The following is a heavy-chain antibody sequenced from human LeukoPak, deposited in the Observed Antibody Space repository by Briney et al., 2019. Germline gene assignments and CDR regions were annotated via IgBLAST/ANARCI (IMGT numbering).Heavy chain of an antibody. CDR2: IYSGGST. J-gene: IGHJ4*02. Sequence: GGSLRLSCAASGFTVSSNYMSWVRQAPGKGLEWVSVIYSGGSTYYADSVKGRFTISRDNSKNTLYLQMNSLRAEDTAVYYCARETLPPGLFDYWGQGTLVTVSS. CDR1: GFTVSSNY. V-gene: IGHV3-53*01. CDR3: ARETLPPGLFDY.